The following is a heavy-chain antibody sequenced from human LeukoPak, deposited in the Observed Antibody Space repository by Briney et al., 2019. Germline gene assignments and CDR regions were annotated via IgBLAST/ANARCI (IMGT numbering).Heavy chain of an antibody. CDR3: ARGLGTTMIVMEDFDY. J-gene: IGHJ4*02. Sequence: ASVKVSCKASGYTFTGYCIHWVRQAPGQGLEWMGWINPNSGGTNYAQKFQGRVTMTRDTSISTAYMELSRLRSDDTAVYYCARGLGTTMIVMEDFDYWGQGTLVTVSS. CDR1: GYTFTGYC. V-gene: IGHV1-2*02. CDR2: INPNSGGT. D-gene: IGHD3-22*01.